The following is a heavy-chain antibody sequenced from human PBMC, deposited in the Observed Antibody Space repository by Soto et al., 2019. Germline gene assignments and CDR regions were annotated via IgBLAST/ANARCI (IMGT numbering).Heavy chain of an antibody. CDR2: INSDGSST. D-gene: IGHD4-17*01. CDR3: ARGDYGGNWGY. V-gene: IGHV3-74*01. Sequence: EVQLVESGGGLVQPGGSLRLSCAASGFTFSSYWMHWVRQAPGKGLVWVSRINSDGSSTSYADSVKGRFTISRDYAKNTLYLQMHSLRDEDTAVYYCARGDYGGNWGYWGQGTLVTVSS. J-gene: IGHJ4*02. CDR1: GFTFSSYW.